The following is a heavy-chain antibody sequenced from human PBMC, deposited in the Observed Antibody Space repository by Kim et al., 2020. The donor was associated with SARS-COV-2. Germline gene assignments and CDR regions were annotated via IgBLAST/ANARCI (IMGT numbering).Heavy chain of an antibody. J-gene: IGHJ4*02. V-gene: IGHV3-9*01. CDR3: TRAPLSSSGWFDY. Sequence: YADSVRGRFTVSRDNARNSLFLQMNNLGPVDTALYYCTRAPLSSSGWFDYWGQGTLVTVSS. D-gene: IGHD6-19*01.